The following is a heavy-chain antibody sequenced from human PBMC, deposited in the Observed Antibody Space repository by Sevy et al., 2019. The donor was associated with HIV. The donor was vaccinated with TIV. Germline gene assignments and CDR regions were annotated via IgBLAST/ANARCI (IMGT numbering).Heavy chain of an antibody. J-gene: IGHJ4*02. CDR2: MRSKAYGGTT. CDR3: TRVWSGYSSGWYYFDY. Sequence: GGSLRLSCTASGFTFGDYAMSWFRQAPGKGLEWVGLMRSKAYGGTTEYAASVKGRFTISRDDSKSIAYLQMNSLKSEETAVYYCTRVWSGYSSGWYYFDYWGQGTLVTVSS. CDR1: GFTFGDYA. V-gene: IGHV3-49*03. D-gene: IGHD6-19*01.